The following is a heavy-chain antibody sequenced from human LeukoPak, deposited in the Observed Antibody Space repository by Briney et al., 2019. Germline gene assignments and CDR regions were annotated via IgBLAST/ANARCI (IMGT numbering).Heavy chain of an antibody. J-gene: IGHJ4*02. V-gene: IGHV1-69*01. CDR1: GGTFSNYA. D-gene: IGHD3-3*01. CDR3: ARPRTYYDFWRGYPPFDY. Sequence: SVKVSCKASGGTFSNYAISWVRQAPGQGLEWMGGIITNFGTTNYVQKYQGRVTITADESTSTVYMELSSLRSEDTAVYYCARPRTYYDFWRGYPPFDYWGQGTLVTVSS. CDR2: IITNFGTT.